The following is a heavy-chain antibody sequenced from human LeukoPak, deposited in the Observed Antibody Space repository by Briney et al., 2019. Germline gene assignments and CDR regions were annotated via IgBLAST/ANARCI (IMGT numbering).Heavy chain of an antibody. CDR2: INWSGGST. J-gene: IGHJ4*02. V-gene: IGHV3-20*04. D-gene: IGHD2-2*01. Sequence: GGSLRLSCTASGFAFDEHGMSWVRQVPGKGLEWVSGINWSGGSTGYADPLRGRFTISRDNAKSSLSLQMDSLRAEDSALYYCARAPITSPFYFDYWGQGTLVTVSS. CDR3: ARAPITSPFYFDY. CDR1: GFAFDEHG.